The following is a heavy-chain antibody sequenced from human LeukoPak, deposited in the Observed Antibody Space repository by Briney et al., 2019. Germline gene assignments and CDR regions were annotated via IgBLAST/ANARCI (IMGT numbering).Heavy chain of an antibody. D-gene: IGHD6-13*01. CDR3: ARDILATSIAAPYY. V-gene: IGHV4-39*07. Sequence: SETLSLTCTVSGGSISSSTYYWGWIRQPPGKGLEWIGSIFYSGRTYYNPSLKSRFTMSVDTSKNQFSLRLSSVNAADTAVYYCARDILATSIAAPYYWGQGTLVTVSS. CDR2: IFYSGRT. J-gene: IGHJ4*02. CDR1: GGSISSSTYY.